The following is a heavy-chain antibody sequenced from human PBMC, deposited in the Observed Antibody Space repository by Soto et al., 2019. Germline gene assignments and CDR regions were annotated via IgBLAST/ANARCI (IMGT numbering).Heavy chain of an antibody. J-gene: IGHJ6*02. CDR1: GYSFTSYW. Sequence: PGESLKISCKGSGYSFTSYWISWVRQMPGKGLEWMGRIDPSDSYTNYSPSFQGHVTISADKSISTAYLQWSSLKASDTAMYYCASHPDAADFWSGSAYYYYGMDVWGQGTTVTVSS. V-gene: IGHV5-10-1*01. CDR2: IDPSDSYT. CDR3: ASHPDAADFWSGSAYYYYGMDV. D-gene: IGHD3-3*01.